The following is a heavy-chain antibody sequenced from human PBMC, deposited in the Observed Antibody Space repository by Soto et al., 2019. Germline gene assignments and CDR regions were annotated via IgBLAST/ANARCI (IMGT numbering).Heavy chain of an antibody. CDR1: GYTFTNYS. CDR2: IYPGDSDT. Sequence: GASLKISCKGSGYTFTNYSICWVLQMPGKGLEWMGIIYPGDSDTKYNPSFQGQVTISAYKAITTTYLQWSSLKASDTAIYSGAASIFYYGMDVWGQGTTVTVSS. J-gene: IGHJ6*02. CDR3: AASIFYYGMDV. V-gene: IGHV5-51*01.